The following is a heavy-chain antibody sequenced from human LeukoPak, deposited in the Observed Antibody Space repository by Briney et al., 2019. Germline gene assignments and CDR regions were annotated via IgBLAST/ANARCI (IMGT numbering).Heavy chain of an antibody. CDR2: ISSGGSTI. D-gene: IGHD6-13*01. CDR1: GFTFRSYE. J-gene: IGHJ4*02. CDR3: ASGNDLIAAAGSLFDY. V-gene: IGHV3-48*03. Sequence: PGGSLRLSCAASGFTFRSYEMNWVRQAPGKGLEGVSNISSGGSTIYYADSVKGRFTISRDNAKNSLYLQMNSLRAEDTAVYYCASGNDLIAAAGSLFDYWGQGTLVTVSS.